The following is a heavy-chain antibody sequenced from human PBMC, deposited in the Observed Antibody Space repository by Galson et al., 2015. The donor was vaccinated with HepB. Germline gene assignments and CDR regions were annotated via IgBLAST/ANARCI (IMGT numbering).Heavy chain of an antibody. J-gene: IGHJ5*02. CDR2: ISWNSGSM. CDR3: AKDWAREWLRSDNWFDP. Sequence: SLRLSCAASGFTFDDYAMHWVRQAPGKGLEWVSGISWNSGSMGYADSVKGRFTISRDNAKKSLYLQMNSLKPEDTALYYCAKDWAREWLRSDNWFDPWGQGTLVTVSS. V-gene: IGHV3-9*01. CDR1: GFTFDDYA. D-gene: IGHD5-12*01.